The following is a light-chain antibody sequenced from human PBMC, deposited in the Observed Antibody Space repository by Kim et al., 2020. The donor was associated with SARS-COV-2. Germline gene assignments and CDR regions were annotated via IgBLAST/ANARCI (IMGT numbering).Light chain of an antibody. CDR3: QQYKSYPLT. V-gene: IGKV1-16*02. CDR2: AAS. Sequence: DIQMTQSPSSLSASIGDRVTITCRASQGIGNSLAWFQQKPEKAPKSLIYAASSLHSGVPSKFSGSGSGTDFTLTISSLQPEDFAIYYCQQYKSYPLTFGGGTKVDIK. J-gene: IGKJ4*01. CDR1: QGIGNS.